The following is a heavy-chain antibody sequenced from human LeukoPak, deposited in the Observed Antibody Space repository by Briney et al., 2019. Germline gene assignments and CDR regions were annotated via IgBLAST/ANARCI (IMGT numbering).Heavy chain of an antibody. Sequence: GGPLRLSCAASVFTFSSYSMNWVRQAPGKGLEWVSYISSSSSTIYYADSVKGRFTISRDNAKNSLYLQMNSLRAEDTAVYYCASRFATRYDSSGYYYDYWGQGTLVTVSS. CDR2: ISSSSSTI. CDR1: VFTFSSYS. V-gene: IGHV3-48*04. D-gene: IGHD3-22*01. J-gene: IGHJ4*02. CDR3: ASRFATRYDSSGYYYDY.